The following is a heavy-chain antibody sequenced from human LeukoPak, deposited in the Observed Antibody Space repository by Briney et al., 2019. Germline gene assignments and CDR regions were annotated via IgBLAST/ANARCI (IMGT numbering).Heavy chain of an antibody. J-gene: IGHJ4*02. CDR1: GGSISSSSHY. CDR3: ASIEGSVDY. V-gene: IGHV4-39*07. D-gene: IGHD2-15*01. Sequence: SETLSLTCTVSGGSISSSSHYWGWIRQPPGKGLEWIGSIYHSGSTYYNPSLKSRVTILVDTSKNQFSLKLSSVTAADTAVYYCASIEGSVDYWGQGTLVTVSS. CDR2: IYHSGST.